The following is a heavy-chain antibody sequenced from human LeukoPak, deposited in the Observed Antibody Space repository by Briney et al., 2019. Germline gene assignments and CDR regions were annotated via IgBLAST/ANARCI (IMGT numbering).Heavy chain of an antibody. CDR3: TKDRGSSYYYGMDV. D-gene: IGHD1-26*01. Sequence: GGSLRLSCAASGFTFNDYAIHWVRQAPGKGLEWVSGISWNSGSIGYADSVKGRFTISRDNAKNSLFLQMNSLRAEDTALYYCTKDRGSSYYYGMDVWGQGTTVTVSS. J-gene: IGHJ6*02. CDR1: GFTFNDYA. V-gene: IGHV3-9*01. CDR2: ISWNSGSI.